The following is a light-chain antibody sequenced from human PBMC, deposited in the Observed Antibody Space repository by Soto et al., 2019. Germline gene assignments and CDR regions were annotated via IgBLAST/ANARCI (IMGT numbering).Light chain of an antibody. CDR1: PDISNY. CDR3: QQYDNLPIT. CDR2: GAS. Sequence: DIRKTHSPSSLSASVGGRISLGCEASPDISNYLSSYQQKPGQAPNLLIYGASNLEPGVPSRFSGSGSGTDSSLTISSLQPEDIATYYCQQYDNLPITFGHGTRLE. J-gene: IGKJ5*01. V-gene: IGKV1-33*01.